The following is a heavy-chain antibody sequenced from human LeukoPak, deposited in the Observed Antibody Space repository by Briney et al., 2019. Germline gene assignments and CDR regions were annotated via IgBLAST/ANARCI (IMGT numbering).Heavy chain of an antibody. CDR2: INPNSGGT. J-gene: IGHJ4*02. CDR3: ARDFKILGAMYY. V-gene: IGHV1-2*02. Sequence: VASVKVSCKASGYTFTGYYMHWVRQAPGQGLEWMGWINPNSGGTNYAQKFQGRVTMTRDTSISTAYMELSRLRSDDTAVYYCARDFKILGAMYYWGQGTLVTVSS. D-gene: IGHD1-26*01. CDR1: GYTFTGYY.